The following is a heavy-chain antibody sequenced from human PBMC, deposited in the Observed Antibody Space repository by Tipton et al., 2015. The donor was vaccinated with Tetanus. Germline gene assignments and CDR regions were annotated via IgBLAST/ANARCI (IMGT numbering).Heavy chain of an antibody. J-gene: IGHJ5*02. D-gene: IGHD6-6*01. V-gene: IGHV4-34*01. Sequence: TLSLTCAVYGGSFSGYYWSWIRQPPGKGLEWIGEISHSENTNYNPSLKSRVTISVDTSKNQFSLKLSSVTAADTAVYYCARGLMYSSSSYSWFDPWGQGTLVTVSS. CDR3: ARGLMYSSSSYSWFDP. CDR1: GGSFSGYY. CDR2: ISHSENT.